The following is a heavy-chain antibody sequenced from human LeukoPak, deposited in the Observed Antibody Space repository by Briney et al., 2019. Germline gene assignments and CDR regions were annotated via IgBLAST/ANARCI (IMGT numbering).Heavy chain of an antibody. CDR1: GGSISSYY. CDR3: ARRPTPSSPFDP. CDR2: IYYSGST. D-gene: IGHD2-15*01. V-gene: IGHV4-59*08. J-gene: IGHJ5*02. Sequence: SETLSLTCTVSGGSISSYYWSWIRQPPGKGLEWIGYIYYSGSTNYNPSLKSRVTISVDTSKNQFSLKLSSVTAADTAVYYCARRPTPSSPFDPWGQGTLVTVSS.